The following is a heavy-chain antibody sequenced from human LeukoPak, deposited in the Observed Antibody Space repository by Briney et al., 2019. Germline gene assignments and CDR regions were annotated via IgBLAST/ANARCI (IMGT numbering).Heavy chain of an antibody. D-gene: IGHD3-22*01. CDR1: GFTFGDYA. J-gene: IGHJ4*02. CDR3: TRAAYYSDGRGYYLFDY. CDR2: IRSKTYGATT. Sequence: GGSLRLSCTASGFTFGDYALSWVRQAPGKGLEWVGFIRSKTYGATTEYAASVNGRFAISRDDSESIANLQMNSLKTEDTAVYYCTRAAYYSDGRGYYLFDYWGQGTLVTVSS. V-gene: IGHV3-49*04.